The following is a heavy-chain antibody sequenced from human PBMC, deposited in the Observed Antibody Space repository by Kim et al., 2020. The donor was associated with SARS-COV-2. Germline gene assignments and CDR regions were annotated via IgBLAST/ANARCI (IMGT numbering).Heavy chain of an antibody. CDR1: GGSISSSSYY. V-gene: IGHV4-39*01. Sequence: SETLSLTCTVSGGSISSSSYYWGWIRQPPGKGLEWIGSIYYSGSTYYNPFLKSRVTISVDTSKNQFSLKLSSVTAADTAVYYCVAVAGPFDYWGQGTLVTVSS. CDR2: IYYSGST. D-gene: IGHD6-19*01. J-gene: IGHJ4*02. CDR3: VAVAGPFDY.